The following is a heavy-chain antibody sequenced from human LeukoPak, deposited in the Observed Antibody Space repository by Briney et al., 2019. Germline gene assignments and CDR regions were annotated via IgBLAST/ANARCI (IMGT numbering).Heavy chain of an antibody. V-gene: IGHV4-39*07. CDR2: IYSSGNT. CDR3: ARGSYDYVWGSYRYNLLPFDY. D-gene: IGHD3-16*02. CDR1: GGSISTTNYY. Sequence: SETLSLTCTVSGGSISTTNYYWGWIRQPPGRDLEWIGSIYSSGNTYYNPSLESRVTISVDTSKNQFSLKLSSVTAADTAVYYCARGSYDYVWGSYRYNLLPFDYWGQGTLVTVSS. J-gene: IGHJ4*02.